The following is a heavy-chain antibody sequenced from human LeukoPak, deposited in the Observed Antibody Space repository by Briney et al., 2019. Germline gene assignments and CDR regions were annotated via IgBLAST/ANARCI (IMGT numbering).Heavy chain of an antibody. CDR2: IRYVGSNK. V-gene: IGHV3-30*02. J-gene: IGHJ4*02. D-gene: IGHD2-2*01. CDR3: AKDPANMYLFDY. Sequence: GGSLRLSCAASGFTFSSYGMHWVRQAPGKGLEWVAFIRYVGSNKYYADSVKGRFTISRDNSKNTLYLQMNSLRAEDTAVYYCAKDPANMYLFDYWGQGTLVTVSS. CDR1: GFTFSSYG.